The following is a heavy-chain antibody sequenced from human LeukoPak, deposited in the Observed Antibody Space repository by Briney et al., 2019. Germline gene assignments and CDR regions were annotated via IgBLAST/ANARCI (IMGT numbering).Heavy chain of an antibody. J-gene: IGHJ4*02. V-gene: IGHV4-59*01. CDR1: GGSISSYY. D-gene: IGHD4-23*01. CDR3: ARVGVDYSGDIIKYYFDY. CDR2: VYYSGTT. Sequence: SETLSLTCTVSGGSISSYYWSWIRQPPGKGLEWIGYVYYSGTTNYNPSLKSRVIISVDTSKNQFSLNLSPVIAADTAVYYCARVGVDYSGDIIKYYFDYWGQGTLVTVSS.